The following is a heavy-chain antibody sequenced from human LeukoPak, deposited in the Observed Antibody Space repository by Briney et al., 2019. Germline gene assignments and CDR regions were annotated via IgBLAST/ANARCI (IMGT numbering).Heavy chain of an antibody. V-gene: IGHV3-7*01. J-gene: IGHJ4*02. Sequence: GGSLRLSCAASGFTFSSYGMHWVRQAPGKGLEWVANIKQDGSEKYYVDSVKGRFTISRDNAKNSLYLQMNSLRAEDTAVYYCARGSSPTGYSYGRGPDYWGQGTLVTVSS. D-gene: IGHD5-18*01. CDR1: GFTFSSYG. CDR2: IKQDGSEK. CDR3: ARGSSPTGYSYGRGPDY.